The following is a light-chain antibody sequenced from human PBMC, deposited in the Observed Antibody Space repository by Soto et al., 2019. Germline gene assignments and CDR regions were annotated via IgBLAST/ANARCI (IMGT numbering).Light chain of an antibody. V-gene: IGKV1-39*01. J-gene: IGKJ4*01. CDR3: QQTFNNRLS. CDR2: HSS. Sequence: GRAPKLLIQHSSTLQSGVPSRFSGSGSGTDFTLTISSLQPEDCATYYCQQTFNNRLSFGGGTKVDIK.